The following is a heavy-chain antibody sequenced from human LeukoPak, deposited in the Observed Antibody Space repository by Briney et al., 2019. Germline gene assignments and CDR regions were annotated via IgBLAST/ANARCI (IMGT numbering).Heavy chain of an antibody. V-gene: IGHV1-69*13. CDR2: IIPILGTA. Sequence: ASVKVSCKASGGTFSSYAISWVRQAPGQGLEWMGGIIPILGTANYAQKFQGRVTITADESTSTAYMELSSLRSEDTAVYYCARRATHDAFDIWGQGTMVTVSS. CDR3: ARRATHDAFDI. J-gene: IGHJ3*02. CDR1: GGTFSSYA. D-gene: IGHD1-26*01.